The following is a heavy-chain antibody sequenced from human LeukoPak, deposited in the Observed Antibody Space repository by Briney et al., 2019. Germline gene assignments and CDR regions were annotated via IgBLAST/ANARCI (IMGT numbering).Heavy chain of an antibody. J-gene: IGHJ6*03. CDR1: GGSISSNY. CDR3: AREPTVTLWDYYMDV. V-gene: IGHV4-4*07. CDR2: IYISGST. D-gene: IGHD4-17*01. Sequence: SETLSLTCTVSGGSISSNYWSWIRQPAGKGLEWIGRIYISGSTNYNPSLKSRVTMSVDTSKNQFSLNLSSVTAADTAVYYCAREPTVTLWDYYMDVWGKGTTVTISS.